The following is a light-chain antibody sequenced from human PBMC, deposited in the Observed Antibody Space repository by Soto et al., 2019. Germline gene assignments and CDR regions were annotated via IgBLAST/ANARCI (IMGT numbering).Light chain of an antibody. Sequence: DIQMTQSPSTLSASVGDRVTITCRASQSISIWLAWYQHKPGQAPKLLIYKASSLEGGVPSRFSGSGSGTEFTLTISSLQPDDFATYYCQQYNRYWTFGQGTKVEIK. CDR1: QSISIW. CDR3: QQYNRYWT. CDR2: KAS. J-gene: IGKJ1*01. V-gene: IGKV1-5*03.